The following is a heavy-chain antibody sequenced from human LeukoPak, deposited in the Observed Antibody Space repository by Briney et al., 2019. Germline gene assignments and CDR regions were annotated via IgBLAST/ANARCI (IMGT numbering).Heavy chain of an antibody. J-gene: IGHJ4*02. CDR2: ISGDSTYI. D-gene: IGHD1-1*01. V-gene: IGHV3-21*01. Sequence: GGSLRLSCAASGFTFASYSMNWVRQAPGKGLEWVSSISGDSTYIYNAGSVKGRFTISRDNAQASLYLQMISLRADDTAVYYCARVSGRLERQSDLDYWGLGTLVIVSS. CDR3: ARVSGRLERQSDLDY. CDR1: GFTFASYS.